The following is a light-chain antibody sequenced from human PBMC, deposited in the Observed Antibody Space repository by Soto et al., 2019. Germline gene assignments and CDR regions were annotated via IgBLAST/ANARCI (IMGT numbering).Light chain of an antibody. V-gene: IGKV2D-29*02. Sequence: DVVMTQTPLSLSVAPGQPASISCKSSQSLLHITGETFLFWYLQKPGQSPQLLIYEVSTRVSGVPDRFSGSGSGTDFTLEISRVETDDVGIYYCMQNTQLPPTFGQGTRLENK. J-gene: IGKJ5*01. CDR2: EVS. CDR3: MQNTQLPPT. CDR1: QSLLHITGETF.